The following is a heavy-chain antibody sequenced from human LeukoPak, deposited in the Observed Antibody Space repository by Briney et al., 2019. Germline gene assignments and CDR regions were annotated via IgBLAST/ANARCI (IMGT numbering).Heavy chain of an antibody. CDR3: ARDCTNGVCYGTDFDY. D-gene: IGHD2-8*01. J-gene: IGHJ4*02. CDR1: GFTFSSYG. Sequence: GRALRLSCAASGFTFSSYGMHWVRQAPGKGLEWVAVIWYDGSNKYYADSVKGRFTISRDNSKNTLYLQMNSLRAEDTAVYYCARDCTNGVCYGTDFDYWGQGTLVTVSS. CDR2: IWYDGSNK. V-gene: IGHV3-33*01.